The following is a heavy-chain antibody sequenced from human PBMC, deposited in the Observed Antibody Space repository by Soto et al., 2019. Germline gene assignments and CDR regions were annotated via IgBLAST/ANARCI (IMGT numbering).Heavy chain of an antibody. Sequence: QEQLVESGGGLVKPGGSLRLSCSASGFSFSDYYMSWIRQAPGKGLEWVSYISSSGNTIHYADSVKGRFTISRDNAKNSLFLQMNSLRVEDTAVYYCARVTHYFDYWGQGTLVAVSS. CDR2: ISSSGNTI. CDR3: ARVTHYFDY. J-gene: IGHJ4*02. D-gene: IGHD2-15*01. V-gene: IGHV3-11*01. CDR1: GFSFSDYY.